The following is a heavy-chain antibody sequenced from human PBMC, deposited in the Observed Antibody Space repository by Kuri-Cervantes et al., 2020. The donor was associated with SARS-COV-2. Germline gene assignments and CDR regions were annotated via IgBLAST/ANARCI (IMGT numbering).Heavy chain of an antibody. CDR3: ATLPGRGDYYTSGTVSDN. J-gene: IGHJ4*02. CDR2: IYHSGTT. D-gene: IGHD3-10*01. V-gene: IGHV4-38-2*02. CDR1: GYSISSGYY. Sequence: SETLSLTCTVSGYSISSGYYWGWLRQPPGKGLEWIGSIYHSGTTYYNPSLKSRVTLSVDTSKNHFSLRLSSLTAADAAVYYCATLPGRGDYYTSGTVSDNWGQGTLVTVSS.